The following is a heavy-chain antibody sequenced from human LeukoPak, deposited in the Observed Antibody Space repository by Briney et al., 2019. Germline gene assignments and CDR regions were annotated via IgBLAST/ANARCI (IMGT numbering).Heavy chain of an antibody. CDR1: GFTFSSYG. CDR3: AIAYYYGSGLREPFDY. V-gene: IGHV3-30*03. Sequence: PGGSLRLSCAASGFTFSSYGMHWVRQAPGKGLEWVAVISYDGSNKYYADSVKGRFTISRDNSKNTLYLQMNSLRAEDTAVYYCAIAYYYGSGLREPFDYWGQGTLVTVSS. D-gene: IGHD3-10*01. CDR2: ISYDGSNK. J-gene: IGHJ4*02.